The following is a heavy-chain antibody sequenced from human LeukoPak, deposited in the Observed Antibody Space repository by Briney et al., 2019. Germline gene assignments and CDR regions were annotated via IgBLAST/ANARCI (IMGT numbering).Heavy chain of an antibody. CDR3: ARGVGARGSNSDY. Sequence: SETLSLTCTVSGDSISSSSFYWGWIRQPPGKGLEWIGTINYSGSTGYNPSLKSRVTLSVDTSKNQISLRLSSVTAADTAVYYCARGVGARGSNSDYWGQGTLVTVSS. CDR2: INYSGST. J-gene: IGHJ4*02. CDR1: GDSISSSSFY. D-gene: IGHD1-26*01. V-gene: IGHV4-39*01.